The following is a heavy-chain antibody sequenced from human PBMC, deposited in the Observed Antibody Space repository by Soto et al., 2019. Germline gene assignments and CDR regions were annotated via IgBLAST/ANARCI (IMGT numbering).Heavy chain of an antibody. CDR1: GFTVSSNY. J-gene: IGHJ4*02. CDR3: ARAAYYYGSGSYYNIAYFDY. D-gene: IGHD3-10*01. CDR2: IYSGGST. V-gene: IGHV3-66*01. Sequence: EVPLVESGGGLVQPGGSLRLSCAASGFTVSSNYMSWVRQAPGKGLEWVSVIYSGGSTYYADSVKGRFTISRDNSKNTLYLQMNSLRAEDTAVYYCARAAYYYGSGSYYNIAYFDYWGQGTLVTVSS.